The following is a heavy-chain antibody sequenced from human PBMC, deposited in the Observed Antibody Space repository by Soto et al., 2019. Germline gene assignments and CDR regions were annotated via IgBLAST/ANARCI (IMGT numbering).Heavy chain of an antibody. Sequence: SSETLSLTCAVYGGSFSGYYWSWIRQPPGKGLEWIGEINHSGSTNYNPSLKSRVTISVDTSKNQFSLKLSSVTAADTAVYYCARGKFDLAAAGSLYYYYYYGMDVWGQGTTVTVSS. D-gene: IGHD6-13*01. V-gene: IGHV4-34*01. J-gene: IGHJ6*02. CDR2: INHSGST. CDR3: ARGKFDLAAAGSLYYYYYYGMDV. CDR1: GGSFSGYY.